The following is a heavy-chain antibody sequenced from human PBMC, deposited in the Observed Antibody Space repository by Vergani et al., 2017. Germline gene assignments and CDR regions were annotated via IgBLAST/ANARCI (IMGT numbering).Heavy chain of an antibody. J-gene: IGHJ4*02. CDR2: ISYDGSNK. Sequence: QVQLVESGGGVVQPGRSLRLSCAASGFTFSSYGMHWVRQAPGKGLEWVAVISYDGSNKYYADSVKGRFTISRDNSKNSLYLQMNSLRAEDTAVYYCARDRHCSGGSCYSSYFDYWGQGTLVTVSS. D-gene: IGHD2-15*01. CDR3: ARDRHCSGGSCYSSYFDY. CDR1: GFTFSSYG. V-gene: IGHV3-30*03.